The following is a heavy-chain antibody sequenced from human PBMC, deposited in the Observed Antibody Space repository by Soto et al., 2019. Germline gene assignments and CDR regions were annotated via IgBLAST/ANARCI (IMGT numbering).Heavy chain of an antibody. CDR3: AHRCYWFGGEDWFDP. CDR2: IYWNEDK. CDR1: GFSLSTSGVG. D-gene: IGHD3-10*01. V-gene: IGHV2-5*01. J-gene: IGHJ5*02. Sequence: QITLKESGPTLVNPTQTLTLTCTFSGFSLSTSGVGVGWIRQPPGKALEWLAVIYWNEDKHFSPSLKSRLTIVKDTSKNQVVLILTNVDPVDTATYYCAHRCYWFGGEDWFDPWGPGTLVTVSS.